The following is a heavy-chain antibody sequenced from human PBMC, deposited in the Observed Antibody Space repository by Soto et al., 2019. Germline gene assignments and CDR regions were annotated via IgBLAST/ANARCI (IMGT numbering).Heavy chain of an antibody. CDR3: ARMGPYTTTDDY. CDR1: GFNISSYY. V-gene: IGHV4-59*01. Sequence: SETLSLTCTVSGFNISSYYWSWIRQPPGKGLEWIGYIYYSGSTNYNPSLKSRVTISVDTSKNQFSLKLSSVTAADTAVYYCARMGPYTTTDDYWGQGTLVTVSS. D-gene: IGHD2-2*02. CDR2: IYYSGST. J-gene: IGHJ4*02.